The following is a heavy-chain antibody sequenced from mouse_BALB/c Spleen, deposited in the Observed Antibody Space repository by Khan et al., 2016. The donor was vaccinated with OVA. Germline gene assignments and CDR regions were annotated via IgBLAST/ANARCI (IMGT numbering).Heavy chain of an antibody. J-gene: IGHJ3*01. V-gene: IGHV1-7*01. D-gene: IGHD2-3*01. CDR1: GYTFTTYW. CDR2: INPSTGYT. CDR3: ARRGFDGLFAY. Sequence: QVQLQQSGAELAKPGASVKMSCTASGYTFTTYWIHWIKQRPGQGLEWIGYINPSTGYTEYNKNFKGKATLTADDSSSTAYMQLNSLTSADSAVYYGARRGFDGLFAYWGQGTLVTVSA.